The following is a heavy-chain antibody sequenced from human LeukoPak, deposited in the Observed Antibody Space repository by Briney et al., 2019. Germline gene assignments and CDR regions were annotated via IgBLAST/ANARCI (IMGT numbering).Heavy chain of an antibody. V-gene: IGHV1-46*01. CDR1: GYTFTSYY. CDR2: INPSGGSA. Sequence: ASVKVSCKASGYTFTSYYMHWVRQAPGQGLEWMGIINPSGGSASYAQKFQGRVTMTRDTSTSTVYMELSSLRSEDTAVYYCARSPEGEAFDYWGQGTLVTVSS. CDR3: ARSPEGEAFDY. J-gene: IGHJ4*02.